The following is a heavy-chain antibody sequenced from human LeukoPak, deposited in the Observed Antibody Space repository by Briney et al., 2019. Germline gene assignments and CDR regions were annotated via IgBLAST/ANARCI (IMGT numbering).Heavy chain of an antibody. D-gene: IGHD6-19*01. CDR2: IHPNSGGT. CDR3: ARQFGSGWYFDY. V-gene: IGHV1-2*02. J-gene: IGHJ4*02. CDR1: GYTFTGYY. Sequence: ASVKVSCKASGYTFTGYYMHWVRQAPGQGLEWMGWIHPNSGGTNSAQNFQGRVTMTRDTSISTAYMELSRLKSDDTAVYYSARQFGSGWYFDYWGQGTLVTVSS.